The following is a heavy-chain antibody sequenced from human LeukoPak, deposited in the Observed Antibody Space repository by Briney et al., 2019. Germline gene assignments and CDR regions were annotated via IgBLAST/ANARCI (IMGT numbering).Heavy chain of an antibody. CDR2: ISSSSSYI. J-gene: IGHJ4*02. V-gene: IGHV3-21*01. Sequence: GGSLRLSCAASGFTFSSYTMNWVRQAPGKGLEWVSSISSSSSYIYYADSLKGRFTISRDNAKNSLYLQMNSLRAEDTAVYYCARDLNWETYWGQGTLVSVSS. CDR3: ARDLNWETY. D-gene: IGHD7-27*01. CDR1: GFTFSSYT.